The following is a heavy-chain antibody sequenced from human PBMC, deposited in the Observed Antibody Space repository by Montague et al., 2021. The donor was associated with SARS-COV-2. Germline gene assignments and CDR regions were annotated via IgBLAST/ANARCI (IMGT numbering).Heavy chain of an antibody. J-gene: IGHJ6*02. D-gene: IGHD1-26*01. CDR2: ISYDGDNK. Sequence: RRLSFAASGFPFSSYAMHWVRQAPGKGLEWVAVISYDGDNKHYADSVKGRVTISRDNSKNTLYLQMNSLRADDTAVYYCARVRVGATDYNYYYGLDVWGQGTTVTVSS. CDR1: GFPFSSYA. CDR3: ARVRVGATDYNYYYGLDV. V-gene: IGHV3-30-3*01.